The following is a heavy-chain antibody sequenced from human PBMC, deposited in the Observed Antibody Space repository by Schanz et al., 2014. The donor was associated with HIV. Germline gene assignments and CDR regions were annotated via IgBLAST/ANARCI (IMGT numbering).Heavy chain of an antibody. J-gene: IGHJ6*02. V-gene: IGHV4-34*01. D-gene: IGHD2-15*01. CDR2: IKHSAST. CDR3: ARGYCDGGSCYSRGYYHGMDV. Sequence: QVQLQQWGAGLLKPSETLSLTCAVYGGSVNGYYWTWIRQPPGKGLEWIGEIKHSASTNYNPSLKGGVPMSVDPPKRQFSLKLSSVPAADTAVYFCARGYCDGGSCYSRGYYHGMDVGGQGITVTVSS. CDR1: GGSVNGYY.